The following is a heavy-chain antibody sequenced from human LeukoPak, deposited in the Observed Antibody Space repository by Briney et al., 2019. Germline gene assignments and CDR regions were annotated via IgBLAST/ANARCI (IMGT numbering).Heavy chain of an antibody. V-gene: IGHV3-23*01. CDR1: GLXFSTYP. Sequence: GGSLRLSCVVSGLXFSTYPMSWVRQAPGKGPEWVSAISGGGDNTYYADSVKGRFTISRDSAKNTLYLQMNRLRAEDTAVYFCAKSAGYYSDRSGYYWLGTFDYWGQGTLVTVSS. D-gene: IGHD3-22*01. CDR2: ISGGGDNT. J-gene: IGHJ4*02. CDR3: AKSAGYYSDRSGYYWLGTFDY.